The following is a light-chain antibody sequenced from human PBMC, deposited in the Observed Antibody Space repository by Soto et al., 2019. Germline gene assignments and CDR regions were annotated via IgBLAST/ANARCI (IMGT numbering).Light chain of an antibody. CDR2: LEGSGSY. J-gene: IGLJ3*02. V-gene: IGLV4-60*02. CDR1: SGNSSYI. CDR3: ETWDSNTHV. Sequence: QPVLTQSSSASASLGSSVKLTCTLSSGNSSYIIAWHQQQPGKAPRYLMKLEGSGSYNKGSGVPDRFSGSSSGADRYLTISNLQFEDEADYYCETWDSNTHVFGGGTKVTVL.